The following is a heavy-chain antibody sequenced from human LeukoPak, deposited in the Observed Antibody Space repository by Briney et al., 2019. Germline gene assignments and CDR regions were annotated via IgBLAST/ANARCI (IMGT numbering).Heavy chain of an antibody. CDR2: MNPYSGNT. D-gene: IGHD3-16*02. Sequence: ASVKVSCKASGYTFTTYDINWVRQATGQGLEWMGWMNPYSGNTGYAQKFQGRVSITKNTSISTAYMELSSLRSEDTAVYYCARGDVWGTYRSHYFDYRGQGTLVTVSS. CDR3: ARGDVWGTYRSHYFDY. CDR1: GYTFTTYD. V-gene: IGHV1-8*03. J-gene: IGHJ4*02.